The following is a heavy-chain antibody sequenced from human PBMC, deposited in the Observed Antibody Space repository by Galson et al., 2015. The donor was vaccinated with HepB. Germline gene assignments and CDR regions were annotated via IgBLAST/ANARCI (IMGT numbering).Heavy chain of an antibody. CDR1: GFTFSNAW. CDR3: TTALIVVVSGY. V-gene: IGHV3-15*01. J-gene: IGHJ4*02. D-gene: IGHD3-22*01. CDR2: IKSNTDGGKT. Sequence: SLRLSCAASGFTFSNAWMSWVRQAPGKGLEWVGRIKSNTDGGKTDYAAPVKGRFTISRDDSKNTLYLQMNSLTTEDTAVYYCTTALIVVVSGYWGQGTLVTVSS.